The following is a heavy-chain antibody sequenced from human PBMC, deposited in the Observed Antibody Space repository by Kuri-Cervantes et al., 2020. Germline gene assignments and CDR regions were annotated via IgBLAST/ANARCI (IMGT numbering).Heavy chain of an antibody. J-gene: IGHJ4*02. CDR3: ARVGYCSSTSCHAEFDY. D-gene: IGHD2-2*01. CDR1: GGSFSSYA. Sequence: ASVKVSCKPSGGSFSSYAITWVRQATGQGLEWMGWMNPNSGNTGYAQKFQGRVTMTRNTSISTAYMELSSLRSEDTAVYYCARVGYCSSTSCHAEFDYWGQGTLVTVSS. V-gene: IGHV1-8*02. CDR2: MNPNSGNT.